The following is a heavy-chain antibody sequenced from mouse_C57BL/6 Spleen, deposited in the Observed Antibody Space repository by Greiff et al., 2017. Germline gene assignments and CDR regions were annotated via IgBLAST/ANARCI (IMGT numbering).Heavy chain of an antibody. J-gene: IGHJ4*01. Sequence: QVQLQQSGAELARPGASVTLSCKASGYPFTSYGISWVNQSTGKGLEWIGEIYPSSGNTYDTEKFKGQATMTADKSSSTAYMELRSLTSEDSAVYVCARWDGSSLYAMDYWGQGTSVTVSS. CDR3: ARWDGSSLYAMDY. CDR1: GYPFTSYG. V-gene: IGHV1-81*01. D-gene: IGHD1-1*01. CDR2: IYPSSGNT.